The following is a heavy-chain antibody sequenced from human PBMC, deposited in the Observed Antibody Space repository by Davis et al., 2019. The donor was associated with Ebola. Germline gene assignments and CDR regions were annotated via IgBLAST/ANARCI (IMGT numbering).Heavy chain of an antibody. V-gene: IGHV3-23*01. CDR2: ISGSGGST. J-gene: IGHJ4*02. Sequence: PGGSLRPSCAASGFTFSSYAMSWVRQAPGKGLEWVSAISGSGGSTYYADSVKGRFTISRDNSKNTLYLQMNSLRAEDTAAYYCARYRDGYNYVRGGYWGQGTLVTVSS. D-gene: IGHD5-24*01. CDR1: GFTFSSYA. CDR3: ARYRDGYNYVRGGY.